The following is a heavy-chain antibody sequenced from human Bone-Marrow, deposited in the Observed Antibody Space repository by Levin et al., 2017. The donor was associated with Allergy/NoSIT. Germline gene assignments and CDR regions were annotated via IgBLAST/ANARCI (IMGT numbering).Heavy chain of an antibody. CDR2: IYYSGSA. D-gene: IGHD2-2*01. CDR3: ARQHCSSTRCSTGWGGWFDP. J-gene: IGHJ5*02. V-gene: IGHV4-39*01. Sequence: TSETLSLTCAVSGGSISNTTCHWVWIRQPPGKGLECIGNIYYSGSAHYTPSLKSRVTISVDTSKNQFSLKMTSVTATDTAVYYCARQHCSSTRCSTGWGGWFDPWGQGILVTVSS. CDR1: GGSISNTTCH.